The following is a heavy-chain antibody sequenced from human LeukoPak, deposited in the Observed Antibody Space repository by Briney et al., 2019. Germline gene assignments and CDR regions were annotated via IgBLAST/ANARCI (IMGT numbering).Heavy chain of an antibody. V-gene: IGHV4-59*12. CDR3: ARSDRGSYSATPFDY. J-gene: IGHJ4*02. CDR2: IYYSGST. CDR1: GGSISSYY. Sequence: SETLSLTCTVSGGSISSYYWSWIRQPPGKGLEWIGYIYYSGSTYYNPSLKSRVTISVDTSKNQFSLKLSSVTAADTAVYYCARSDRGSYSATPFDYWGQGTLSPSPQ. D-gene: IGHD1-26*01.